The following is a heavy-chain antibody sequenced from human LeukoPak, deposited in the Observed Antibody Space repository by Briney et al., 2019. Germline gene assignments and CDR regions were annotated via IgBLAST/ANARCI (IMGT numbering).Heavy chain of an antibody. CDR3: AAVLSDASSSGYFDY. CDR2: ISAYNGNT. D-gene: IGHD3-22*01. V-gene: IGHV1-18*01. J-gene: IGHJ4*02. CDR1: GYTFTSYG. Sequence: ASVKVSCKASGYTFTSYGISWVRQAPGQGLEWMGWISAYNGNTNYAQKLQGRVTMTTDTSTSTAYMELRSLRSDDTAVYYCAAVLSDASSSGYFDYWGQGTLVTVSS.